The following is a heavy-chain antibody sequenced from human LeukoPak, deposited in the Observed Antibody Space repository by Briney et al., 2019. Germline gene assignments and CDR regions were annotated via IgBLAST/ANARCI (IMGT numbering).Heavy chain of an antibody. Sequence: GGSLRLSCAASGFSVSDYFVAWVRQAPRKGLEWVSIIYSGGPTYYAASVRGRLTLTRDEPTNTLHLQVDSLLVEDTAVYYCVRAMNFPGYPFEHWGQGTLVTVSS. CDR2: IYSGGPT. V-gene: IGHV3-53*01. CDR3: VRAMNFPGYPFEH. J-gene: IGHJ4*02. CDR1: GFSVSDYF. D-gene: IGHD5-12*01.